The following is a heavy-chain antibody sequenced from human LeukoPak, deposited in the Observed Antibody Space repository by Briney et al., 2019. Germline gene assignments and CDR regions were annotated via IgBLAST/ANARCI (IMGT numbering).Heavy chain of an antibody. CDR2: ISTGGDNT. V-gene: IGHV3-21*04. CDR3: ARDQPDYGSGMGPFDY. CDR1: GFTFSRYA. D-gene: IGHD3-10*01. Sequence: GGSLRLSCAASGFTFSRYAMNWVRQAPEKGLEWVSYISTGGDNTFYADSLKGRFTISRDNSKNTLYLQMNSLRAEDTAVYYCARDQPDYGSGMGPFDYWGQGTLVTVSS. J-gene: IGHJ4*02.